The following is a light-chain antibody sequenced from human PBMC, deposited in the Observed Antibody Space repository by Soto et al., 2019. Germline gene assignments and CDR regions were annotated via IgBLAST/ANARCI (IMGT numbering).Light chain of an antibody. V-gene: IGKV3-20*01. CDR3: QQYASSSWT. CDR2: GTS. CDR1: QSVSSSY. J-gene: IGKJ1*01. Sequence: ERATLSCRASQSVSSSYLAWYQQKPGQAPRLLIYGTSSRATAIPDRFSGSGSGTDFTLTISRLEPEDFAVYYCQQYASSSWTLGHGTKVDIE.